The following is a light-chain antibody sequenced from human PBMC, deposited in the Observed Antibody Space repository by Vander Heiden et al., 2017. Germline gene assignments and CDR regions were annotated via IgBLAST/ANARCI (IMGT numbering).Light chain of an antibody. J-gene: IGKJ3*01. V-gene: IGKV3-15*01. CDR3: QQYNNWPHLT. Sequence: EIVMTQSPATLSVSPGERATLSCSASQSVSSNLAWYQQKPGQAPRLLIYGASTRANGIPARFSGSGSGTEFTLTISSLQSEDFAVYYCQQYNNWPHLTFGPGTKVDIK. CDR2: GAS. CDR1: QSVSSN.